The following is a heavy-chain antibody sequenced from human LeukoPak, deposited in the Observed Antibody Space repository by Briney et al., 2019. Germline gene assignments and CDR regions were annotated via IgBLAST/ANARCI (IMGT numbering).Heavy chain of an antibody. Sequence: SETLSLTCAVYGGSFSGYYWSWIRQPPGKGLEWIGEINHSGSTNYNPSLKGRVTISVDTSKNQFPLKLSSVTAADTAVYYCARGDNIVVVPAASSGVGHWFDPWGQGTLVTVSS. D-gene: IGHD2-2*01. CDR1: GGSFSGYY. CDR2: INHSGST. CDR3: ARGDNIVVVPAASSGVGHWFDP. V-gene: IGHV4-34*01. J-gene: IGHJ5*02.